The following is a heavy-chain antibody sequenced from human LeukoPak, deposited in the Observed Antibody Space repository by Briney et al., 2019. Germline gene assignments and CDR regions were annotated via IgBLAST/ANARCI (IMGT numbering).Heavy chain of an antibody. J-gene: IGHJ6*02. Sequence: ASVKVSCKASGYTFTSYDINWVRQATGQGLEWMGWMNPNSGNTGYAQKFQGRVTMTRNTSISTAYMELSSLRSEDTAVHYCARENTAMVNNYYGMDVWGQGTTVTVSS. CDR2: MNPNSGNT. CDR3: ARENTAMVNNYYGMDV. D-gene: IGHD5-18*01. V-gene: IGHV1-8*01. CDR1: GYTFTSYD.